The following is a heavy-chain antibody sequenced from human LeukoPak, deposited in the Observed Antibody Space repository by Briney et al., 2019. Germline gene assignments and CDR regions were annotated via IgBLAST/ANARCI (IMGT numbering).Heavy chain of an antibody. CDR3: ARAGSGPRKRETDY. CDR1: GGSISSGDYY. Sequence: SETLSLTCTVSGGSISSGDYYWSWIRQPPGKGLEWIGYIYYSGSTYYNPSLKSRVTISVDTSKNQFSLKLSSVTAADTAVYYCARAGSGPRKRETDYWGQGTLVTVSS. J-gene: IGHJ4*02. CDR2: IYYSGST. D-gene: IGHD6-19*01. V-gene: IGHV4-30-4*01.